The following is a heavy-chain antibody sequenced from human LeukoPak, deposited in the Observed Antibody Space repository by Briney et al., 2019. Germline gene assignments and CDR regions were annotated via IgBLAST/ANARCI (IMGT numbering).Heavy chain of an antibody. V-gene: IGHV4-59*01. CDR1: GGSISSYY. Sequence: SETLSLTCTVSGGSISSYYWSWIRQPPGKGLEWIGYIYYSGSTNYNPSLKSRLSLSVDTSKNQISLRLSSATAADTAVYYCARLGRKLDYWGQGTLVTVSS. CDR3: ARLGRKLDY. CDR2: IYYSGST. J-gene: IGHJ4*02.